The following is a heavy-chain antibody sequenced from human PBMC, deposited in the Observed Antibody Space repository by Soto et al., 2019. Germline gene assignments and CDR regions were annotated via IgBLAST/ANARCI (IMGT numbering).Heavy chain of an antibody. V-gene: IGHV1-69*13. CDR2: IIPIFGTA. J-gene: IGHJ5*02. D-gene: IGHD6-19*01. CDR3: ARELIAVAGTNWFDP. Sequence: SVKVSCKASGGTFSSYAISWVRQAPGQGLEWMGGIIPIFGTANYAQKFQGRATITADESTSTAYMELSSLRSEDTAVYYWARELIAVAGTNWFDPWGQGTLVTVSS. CDR1: GGTFSSYA.